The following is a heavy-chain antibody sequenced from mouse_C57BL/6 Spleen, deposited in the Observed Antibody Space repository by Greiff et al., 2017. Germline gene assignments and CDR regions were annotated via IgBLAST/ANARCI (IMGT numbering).Heavy chain of an antibody. V-gene: IGHV14-3*01. Sequence: EVMLVESVAELVRPGASVKLSCTASGFNIKNTYMHWVKQRPEQGLEWIGRIDPANGNTKYAPKFQGKAAITADTSYNTAYLQLSSLSSEYTAVYYCARGSRDDFDYWGQGTTLTVSS. CDR1: GFNIKNTY. CDR3: ARGSRDDFDY. D-gene: IGHD1-1*01. CDR2: IDPANGNT. J-gene: IGHJ2*01.